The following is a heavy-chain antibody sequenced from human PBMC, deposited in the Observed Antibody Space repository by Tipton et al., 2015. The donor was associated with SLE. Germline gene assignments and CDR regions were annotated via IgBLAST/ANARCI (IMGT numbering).Heavy chain of an antibody. CDR2: INHSGST. D-gene: IGHD1-20*01. Sequence: TLSLTCTVSGGSISNYYWSWIRQPPGKGLEWIGEINHSGSTNYNPSLKSRVTISVDTSKNQFSLKLSSVTAADTAVYYCARAVTGTPGAFDIWGQGTMVTVSS. V-gene: IGHV4-34*01. CDR3: ARAVTGTPGAFDI. J-gene: IGHJ3*02. CDR1: GGSISNYY.